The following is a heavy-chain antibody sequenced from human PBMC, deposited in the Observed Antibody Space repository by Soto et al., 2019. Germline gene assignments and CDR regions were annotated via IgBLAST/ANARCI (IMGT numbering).Heavy chain of an antibody. CDR3: ASRKYCSAGSCPPTG. CDR1: GGSFSGYY. Sequence: QVQLQQWGAGLLKPSETLSLTCAVYGGSFSGYYWSWIRQPPGKGLEWIGEINHSGSTNYNPSLKSRVTISVDTSKNQFSLKLSSVTAADTAVYYCASRKYCSAGSCPPTGWGQGTLVTVSS. CDR2: INHSGST. V-gene: IGHV4-34*01. D-gene: IGHD2-15*01. J-gene: IGHJ4*02.